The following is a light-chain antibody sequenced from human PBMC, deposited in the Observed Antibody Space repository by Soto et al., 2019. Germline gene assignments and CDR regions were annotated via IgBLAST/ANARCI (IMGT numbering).Light chain of an antibody. CDR2: GAS. Sequence: EIVSMQSPATLSVSPGASVTLSCRASPSVSSSYLAWYQQKPGQAPRLLLYGASSRATGIPPRFSGSGSGTDFTLTTSSLQPQDFAVYYCQQHGSSPPLTFGQGTRVEIK. CDR1: PSVSSSY. V-gene: IGKV3-20*01. J-gene: IGKJ5*01. CDR3: QQHGSSPPLT.